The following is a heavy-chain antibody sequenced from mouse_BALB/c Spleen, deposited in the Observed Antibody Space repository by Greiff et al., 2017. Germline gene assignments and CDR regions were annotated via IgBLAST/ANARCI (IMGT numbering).Heavy chain of an antibody. CDR2: ISSGGST. CDR3: ARWVLYFDY. Sequence: DVMLVESGGGLVKPGGSLKLSCAASGFTFSSYAMSWVRQTPKKRLEWVASISSGGSTYYPDSVKGRFTISRDNARNILYLQMSSLRSEDTAMYYCARWVLYFDYWGQGTTLTVSS. V-gene: IGHV5-6-5*01. CDR1: GFTFSSYA. J-gene: IGHJ2*01.